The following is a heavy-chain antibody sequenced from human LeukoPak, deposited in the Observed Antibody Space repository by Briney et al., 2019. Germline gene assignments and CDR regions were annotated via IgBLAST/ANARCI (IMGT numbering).Heavy chain of an antibody. Sequence: PSGTLSLTCAVSGGSISSSNWWSWVRQPPGKGLEWIGEIYHSGSTNYNPSLKSRVTISVDKSKNQFSLKLSSVTAADTAVYYCASELGYCTNGVCSWGQGTLVTVSS. D-gene: IGHD2-8*01. CDR2: IYHSGST. CDR3: ASELGYCTNGVCS. J-gene: IGHJ5*02. CDR1: GGSISSSNW. V-gene: IGHV4-4*02.